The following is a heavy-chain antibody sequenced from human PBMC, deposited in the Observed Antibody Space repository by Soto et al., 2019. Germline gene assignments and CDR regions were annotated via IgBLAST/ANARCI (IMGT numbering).Heavy chain of an antibody. CDR3: AIHGYNYGGVYFDY. CDR1: GVTVSSNY. CDR2: IYSGGST. Sequence: EVQLVESGGGLVQPGGSLRLSCAASGVTVSSNYMSWVRQAPGKVLEWVSVIYSGGSTYYADSVNGRFTISRHNSKHPLYLQMTSMRAEDTAVYYCAIHGYNYGGVYFDYGGQGTLVNVAS. V-gene: IGHV3-66*04. J-gene: IGHJ4*02. D-gene: IGHD5-18*01.